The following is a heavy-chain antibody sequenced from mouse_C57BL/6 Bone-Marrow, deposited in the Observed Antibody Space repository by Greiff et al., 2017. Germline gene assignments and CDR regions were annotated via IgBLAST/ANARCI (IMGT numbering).Heavy chain of an antibody. CDR2: IWWDDDK. V-gene: IGHV8-8*01. D-gene: IGHD1-1*01. CDR3: ARGTYYYDSSRFDY. CDR1: GFSLSTFGMG. Sequence: QVTLKESGPGILQPSQTLSLTCSFSGFSLSTFGMGVGWIRPPSGKGLEWLAHIWWDDDKYSKPALKSRLTISKDTSKNQVFLKIANVDTADTATYYCARGTYYYDSSRFDYWGQGTTLTGSS. J-gene: IGHJ2*01.